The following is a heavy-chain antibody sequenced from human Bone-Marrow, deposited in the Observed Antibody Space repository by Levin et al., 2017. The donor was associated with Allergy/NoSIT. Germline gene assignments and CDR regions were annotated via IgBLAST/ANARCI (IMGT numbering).Heavy chain of an antibody. V-gene: IGHV3-48*04. J-gene: IGHJ4*02. Sequence: GESLKISCAASGFTFSRYPMNWVRQAPGKGLQWVSYIRGSSYPIYYADSVKGRFTISRDNAKSSLYLQMNSLRAEDTAVYYCARDLNWGNDYWGQGTLVTVSS. CDR2: IRGSSYPI. CDR3: ARDLNWGNDY. CDR1: GFTFSRYP. D-gene: IGHD7-27*01.